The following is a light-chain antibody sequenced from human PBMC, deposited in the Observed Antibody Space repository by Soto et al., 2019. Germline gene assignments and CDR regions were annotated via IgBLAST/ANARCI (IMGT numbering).Light chain of an antibody. CDR1: SSDVGSYNL. Sequence: QSALTQPASVSGSPGRSITMSCTGTSSDVGSYNLVSWYQHHPGKAPKLMICEVNKRPSGVSNRFSGSKSGNTASLTISGLQAEDEAEYYCCSYAGSSTWVFGGGTKLTVL. CDR2: EVN. V-gene: IGLV2-23*02. CDR3: CSYAGSSTWV. J-gene: IGLJ3*02.